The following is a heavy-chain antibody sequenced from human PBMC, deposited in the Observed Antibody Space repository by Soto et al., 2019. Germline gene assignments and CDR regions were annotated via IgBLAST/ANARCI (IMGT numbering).Heavy chain of an antibody. CDR1: GFSFNKYD. V-gene: IGHV3-33*03. CDR3: ATDRTALATTLFYFEF. J-gene: IGHJ4*02. Sequence: QVQLVESGGGVVQPGRSLRLSCAASGFSFNKYDMHWVRQAPGKGLEWLAVIRYDGNDKYYADSVRGRVAISRDNSKETLYLEMNRRRVEDSGLYYCATDRTALATTLFYFEFWGLGDQVTVSS. CDR2: IRYDGNDK. D-gene: IGHD1-1*01.